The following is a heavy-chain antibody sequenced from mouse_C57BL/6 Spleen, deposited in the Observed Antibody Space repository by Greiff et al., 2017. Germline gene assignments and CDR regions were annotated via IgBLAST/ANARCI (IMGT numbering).Heavy chain of an antibody. Sequence: VHLVESGPELVKPGASVKISCKASGYAFSSSWMNWVKQRPGKGLEWIGRIYPGDGDTNYNGKFKGKATLTADKSSSTAYMQLSSLTSEDSAVYFCAEERRGDYFDYWGQGTTLTVSS. CDR2: IYPGDGDT. J-gene: IGHJ2*01. V-gene: IGHV1-82*01. CDR3: AEERRGDYFDY. CDR1: GYAFSSSW.